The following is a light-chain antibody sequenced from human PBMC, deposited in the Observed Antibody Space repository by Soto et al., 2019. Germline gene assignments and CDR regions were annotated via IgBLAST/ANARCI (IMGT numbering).Light chain of an antibody. V-gene: IGLV1-44*01. CDR1: SSNIGSTT. CDR3: ATWDDSLSGPV. Sequence: QSVLTQPPSASGAPGQGVTISCSGTSSNIGSTTVNWYQQVPGTAPKLLIHSNSQRPSGVPDRFSGSRSGTSASLAISGLQSDDEADYYCATWDDSLSGPVFGGGTKLIVL. CDR2: SNS. J-gene: IGLJ2*01.